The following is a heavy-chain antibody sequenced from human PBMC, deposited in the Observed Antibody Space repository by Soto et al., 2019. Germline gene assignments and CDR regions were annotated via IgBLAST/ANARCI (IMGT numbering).Heavy chain of an antibody. J-gene: IGHJ6*03. CDR2: ISAYNGDT. D-gene: IGHD6-6*01. CDR1: GYTFTNYG. V-gene: IGHV1-18*01. Sequence: QVQLLQSGAEVKKPGASVKVSCKASGYTFTNYGITWVRQAPGQGLEWMGWISAYNGDTHYTQRLQGRVTMTTDTSTSTAYMELRGLRSDDTAVYYCASGRQLVGYFYYYMDVWGKGTTVTVSS. CDR3: ASGRQLVGYFYYYMDV.